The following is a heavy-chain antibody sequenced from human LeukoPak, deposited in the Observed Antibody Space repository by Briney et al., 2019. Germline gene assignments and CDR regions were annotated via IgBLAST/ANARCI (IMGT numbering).Heavy chain of an antibody. J-gene: IGHJ4*02. Sequence: SETLSLTCTVSSGSISSSRYYWGWIRQPPGKGLEWIGSLYYSGRTYNNPSLESRVTISVDTSKKQFSLKLRSVTAADTAVYYCARRTAYRDSNLYYFDYWGQGTLVTVSS. CDR1: SGSISSSRYY. D-gene: IGHD2-21*01. CDR3: ARRTAYRDSNLYYFDY. CDR2: LYYSGRT. V-gene: IGHV4-39*01.